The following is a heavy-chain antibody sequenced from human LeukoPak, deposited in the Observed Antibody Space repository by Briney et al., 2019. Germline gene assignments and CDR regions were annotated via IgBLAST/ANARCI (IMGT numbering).Heavy chain of an antibody. J-gene: IGHJ4*02. Sequence: SETLSLTCTVSGGSISSTTSYWGWIRQPPGKGLEWVVSFYYSGSTSFNPSLKSGVTISADMSKNQFSLKLSSVTAADTAVYYCAHQPSGSYSIDYWGQGTLVTVSS. V-gene: IGHV4-39*01. D-gene: IGHD1-26*01. CDR2: FYYSGST. CDR1: GGSISSTTSY. CDR3: AHQPSGSYSIDY.